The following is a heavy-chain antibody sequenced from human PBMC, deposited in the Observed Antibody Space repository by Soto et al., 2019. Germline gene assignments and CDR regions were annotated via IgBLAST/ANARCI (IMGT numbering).Heavy chain of an antibody. V-gene: IGHV1-18*01. D-gene: IGHD1-1*01. Sequence: QVQLVQSGAEVKKPGASVKVSCKASGYTFTSYGISWVRQAPGQGLEWMGWISAYNGNTNYAQKLQGRVTMTTDTTXXTAYMELRSLRSDDTAVYYCARGHLHRTTGGPLEIWGQGTLVTVSS. CDR3: ARGHLHRTTGGPLEI. CDR1: GYTFTSYG. J-gene: IGHJ4*02. CDR2: ISAYNGNT.